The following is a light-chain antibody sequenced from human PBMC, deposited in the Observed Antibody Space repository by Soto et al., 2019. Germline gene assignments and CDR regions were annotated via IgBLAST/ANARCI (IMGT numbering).Light chain of an antibody. Sequence: EIVMTQSPATLSVSPGERATLSCRASQSVSSNLAWYQQKPGQAPRLLIYGASTRATGIPARFSGSRSGTEFTLTISSLQSEDFALYDYQQYNNWPPWTFGQGTNLEIK. CDR1: QSVSSN. CDR2: GAS. J-gene: IGKJ2*02. CDR3: QQYNNWPPWT. V-gene: IGKV3-15*01.